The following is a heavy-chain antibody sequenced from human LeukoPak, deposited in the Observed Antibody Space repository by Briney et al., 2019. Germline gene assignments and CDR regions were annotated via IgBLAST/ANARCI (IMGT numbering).Heavy chain of an antibody. J-gene: IGHJ3*02. CDR2: IYYSGST. V-gene: IGHV4-31*03. Sequence: SETLSLTCTVSGGSISSGGYYWSWIRQHPGKGLEWIGYIYYSGSTYYNPSLKSRVTISVDTSKNQFSLKLSSVTAADTAVYYCTRDELVYCGGDCYSDAFDIWGQGTMVTVSS. D-gene: IGHD2-21*02. CDR1: GGSISSGGYY. CDR3: TRDELVYCGGDCYSDAFDI.